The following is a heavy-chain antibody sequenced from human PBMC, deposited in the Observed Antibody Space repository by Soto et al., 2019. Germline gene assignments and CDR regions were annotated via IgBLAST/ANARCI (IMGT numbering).Heavy chain of an antibody. D-gene: IGHD4-4*01. CDR3: VKDLYRVRETFDY. Sequence: GGSLRLSCSASGFTFSSYAMHWVRQAPGKGLEYVSAISSNGGSTYYADSVKGRFTISRDNSKKTLYLQRSSLRAEETAVYYCVKDLYRVRETFDYWGQGTLVTVSS. V-gene: IGHV3-64D*08. CDR2: ISSNGGST. J-gene: IGHJ4*02. CDR1: GFTFSSYA.